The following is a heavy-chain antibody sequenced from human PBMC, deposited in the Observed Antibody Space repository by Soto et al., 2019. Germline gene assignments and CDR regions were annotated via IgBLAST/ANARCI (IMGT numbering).Heavy chain of an antibody. CDR3: ARGHGVFDY. V-gene: IGHV4-34*01. Sequence: SETLSLTCAVYGVSFSDYYWSWIRQSPGKGLEWIGEINHSGSTNSNPSLKSRVTMSVDTSKNQFSLKMTSVTAADAAVYYCARGHGVFDYWGQGSLVTVSS. CDR1: GVSFSDYY. D-gene: IGHD3-16*01. J-gene: IGHJ4*02. CDR2: INHSGST.